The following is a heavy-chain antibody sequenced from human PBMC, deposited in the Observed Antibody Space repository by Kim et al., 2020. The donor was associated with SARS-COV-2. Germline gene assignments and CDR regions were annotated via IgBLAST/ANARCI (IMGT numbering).Heavy chain of an antibody. CDR3: ARDMDPTVYDY. CDR1: GYTFKSYP. D-gene: IGHD4-4*01. J-gene: IGHJ4*02. Sequence: ASVKVSCKAYGYTFKSYPIHWLRQAPGQRPEWMGWVNAANDETQYSQKFQGRVTITRDTSANTAYMELRRLTTKDTAIYYYARDMDPTVYDYWGQGTLVTVSS. CDR2: VNAANDET. V-gene: IGHV1-3*01.